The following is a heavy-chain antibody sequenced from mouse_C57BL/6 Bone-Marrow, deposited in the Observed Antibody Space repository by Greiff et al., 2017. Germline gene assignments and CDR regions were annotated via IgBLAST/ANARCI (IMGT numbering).Heavy chain of an antibody. J-gene: IGHJ2*01. CDR1: GFSLTSYA. CDR3: ARMRGGFDC. Sequence: QVQLQQSGPGLVAPSQSLSITCTVSGFSLTSYAISWVRQPPGTGLAWLGVIWTGGGTNYNSALKSRLSLSKDNSKSQVFLKMNRLQTDDTARYYCARMRGGFDCWGQGTTLTVSS. CDR2: IWTGGGT. V-gene: IGHV2-9-1*01.